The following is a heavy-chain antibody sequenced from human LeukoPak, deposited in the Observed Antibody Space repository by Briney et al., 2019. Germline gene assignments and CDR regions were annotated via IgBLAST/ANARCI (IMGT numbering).Heavy chain of an antibody. J-gene: IGHJ4*02. V-gene: IGHV3-21*01. CDR2: ISSSSSYI. D-gene: IGHD3-22*01. Sequence: GGSLTLSCAASGFTFSSYNMNWVRQAPGKGLEWVSSISSSSSYIYYADSVKGRFTISRDNAKNSLYLQMNSLRAEDTAVYYCARDPGYYYDSSGYYLDYWGQGTLVTVSS. CDR3: ARDPGYYYDSSGYYLDY. CDR1: GFTFSSYN.